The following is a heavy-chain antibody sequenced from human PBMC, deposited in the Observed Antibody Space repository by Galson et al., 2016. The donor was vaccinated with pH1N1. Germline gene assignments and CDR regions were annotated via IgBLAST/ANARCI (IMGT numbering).Heavy chain of an antibody. CDR1: GFIFTGYS. CDR2: ISGGSFHI. D-gene: IGHD3-10*01. CDR3: ARDRSGRGVGSSCCMDV. Sequence: SLRLSCAASGFIFTGYSMNWVRQAPGKGLEWVSSISGGSFHIYYADSVKGRFSISRDNAKNSLFLQMNSLRAEDTALYYCARDRSGRGVGSSCCMDVWGQGTTVTVSS. J-gene: IGHJ6*02. V-gene: IGHV3-21*01.